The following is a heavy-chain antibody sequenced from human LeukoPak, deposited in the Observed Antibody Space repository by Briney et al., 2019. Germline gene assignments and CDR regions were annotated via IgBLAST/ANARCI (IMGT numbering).Heavy chain of an antibody. V-gene: IGHV4-34*01. CDR2: INHSGST. CDR3: ARGRIAVAGGYFQH. CDR1: GGSFSGYY. J-gene: IGHJ1*01. D-gene: IGHD6-19*01. Sequence: PSETLSLTCAVYGGSFSGYYWSWIRQPPGKGLEWIGEINHSGSTNYNTSLKSRVTISVDTSKNQFSLKLSSVTAADTAVYYCARGRIAVAGGYFQHWGQGTLVTVSS.